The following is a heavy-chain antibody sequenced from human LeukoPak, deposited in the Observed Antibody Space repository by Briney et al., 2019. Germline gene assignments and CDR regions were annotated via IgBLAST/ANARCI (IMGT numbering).Heavy chain of an antibody. CDR2: VWSDGSNR. Sequence: PGGSLRLSCAASGVTFNTYGMHWVRQAPGKGLEWIAVVWSDGSNRFYADSVEGRFTISRDNSKNTLYLQMNSLRAEDTAVYYCAKSNTESQTTVGNWGQRTLVSVSS. V-gene: IGHV3-33*06. CDR1: GVTFNTYG. D-gene: IGHD1-14*01. J-gene: IGHJ4*02. CDR3: AKSNTESQTTVGN.